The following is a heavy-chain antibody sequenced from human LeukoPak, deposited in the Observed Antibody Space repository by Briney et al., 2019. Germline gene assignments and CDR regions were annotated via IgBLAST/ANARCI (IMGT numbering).Heavy chain of an antibody. CDR2: IYYSGST. J-gene: IGHJ5*02. CDR3: ARGDSGVVPAADSYNWFDP. V-gene: IGHV4-30-4*08. Sequence: SETLSLTCTVSGGSISSGDYYWSWIRQPPGKGLEWIGYIYYSGSTYYNPSLKSRVTISVDTSKNQFSLKLSSVTAADTAVYYCARGDSGVVPAADSYNWFDPWGQGTLVTVSS. CDR1: GGSISSGDYY. D-gene: IGHD2-2*01.